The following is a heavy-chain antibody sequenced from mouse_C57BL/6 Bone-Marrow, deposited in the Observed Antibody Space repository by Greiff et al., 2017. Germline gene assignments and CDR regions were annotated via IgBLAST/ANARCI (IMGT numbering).Heavy chain of an antibody. J-gene: IGHJ4*01. Sequence: QVHVKQSGAELAKPGASVKLSCKASGYTFTSYWMHWVKQRPGQGLEWIGYINPSSGYTKYNQKFKDKATLTADKSSSTAYMQLSSLTYEDSAVYYCARSSNHYAMDYWGQGTSVTVSS. D-gene: IGHD2-5*01. V-gene: IGHV1-7*01. CDR1: GYTFTSYW. CDR2: INPSSGYT. CDR3: ARSSNHYAMDY.